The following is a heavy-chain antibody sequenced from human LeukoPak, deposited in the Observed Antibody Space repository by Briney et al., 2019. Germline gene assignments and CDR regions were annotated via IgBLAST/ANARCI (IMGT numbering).Heavy chain of an antibody. J-gene: IGHJ4*02. Sequence: PGGSLRLSCAASGFTFSSYGMHWVRQAPGRGLEWVAFIRYDGSNKYYADSVKGRFTISRDNSKNTLYLQMNSLRAEDTAVYYCAEARSDFWSGYPSVDYWGQGSLVTVSS. CDR2: IRYDGSNK. CDR1: GFTFSSYG. CDR3: AEARSDFWSGYPSVDY. V-gene: IGHV3-30*02. D-gene: IGHD3-3*01.